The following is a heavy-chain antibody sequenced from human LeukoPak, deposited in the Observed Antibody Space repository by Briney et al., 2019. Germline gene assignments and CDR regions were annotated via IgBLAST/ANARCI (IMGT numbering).Heavy chain of an antibody. CDR1: GGTFSSYA. J-gene: IGHJ6*03. CDR2: INPSGGST. CDR3: ARDLGVDTVDYYYMDV. D-gene: IGHD5-18*01. V-gene: IGHV1-46*01. Sequence: ASVKVSCKASGGTFSSYAISWVRQAPGQGLEWMGIINPSGGSTSYAQKFQGRVTMTRDTSTSTVYMELSSLRSEDTAVYYCARDLGVDTVDYYYMDVWGKGTTVTVSS.